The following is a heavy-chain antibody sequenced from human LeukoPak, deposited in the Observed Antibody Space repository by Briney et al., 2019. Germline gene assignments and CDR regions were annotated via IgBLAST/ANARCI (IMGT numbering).Heavy chain of an antibody. D-gene: IGHD2-15*01. CDR2: IRYDGRSK. J-gene: IGHJ4*02. Sequence: GGSLRLSCATSGFTFSSYGMHWVRQAPGKGLEWVALIRYDGRSKYYADSVQGRFIISRDTSKNTISVQMNSLKVEDTAVYYWAKDQDLYCSGGSCHSTLDYWGQGTLVTVPS. V-gene: IGHV3-30*02. CDR3: AKDQDLYCSGGSCHSTLDY. CDR1: GFTFSSYG.